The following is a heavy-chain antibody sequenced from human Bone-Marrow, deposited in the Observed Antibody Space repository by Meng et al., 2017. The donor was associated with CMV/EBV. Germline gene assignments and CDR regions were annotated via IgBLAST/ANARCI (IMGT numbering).Heavy chain of an antibody. Sequence: SVKVSCKASGGTFSSYAISWVRQAPGQGLEWMGGIIPIFGTANYAQKFQGRVTITTDESTSTAYMELSSLRSEDTAVYYCARTQDCSSTSCYLDAFDIWGQGTMVTV. D-gene: IGHD2-2*01. CDR3: ARTQDCSSTSCYLDAFDI. CDR1: GGTFSSYA. CDR2: IIPIFGTA. J-gene: IGHJ3*02. V-gene: IGHV1-69*05.